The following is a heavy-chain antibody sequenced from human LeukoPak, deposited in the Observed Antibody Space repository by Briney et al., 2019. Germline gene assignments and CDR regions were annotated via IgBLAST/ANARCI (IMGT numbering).Heavy chain of an antibody. CDR2: IYWDDDK. V-gene: IGHV2-5*02. J-gene: IGHJ4*02. D-gene: IGHD3-16*01. CDR1: GFSLNTTGVC. CDR3: AHTPYLYYFDS. Sequence: SGPTLVNPTQTLTLTCTFSGFSLNTTGVCVGWIRQPSGKALEWLALIYWDDDKCYSPSLKSRLTITKDTSKNQVVLTVTNMDPVDTATYYCAHTPYLYYFDSWGQGTLVTVSS.